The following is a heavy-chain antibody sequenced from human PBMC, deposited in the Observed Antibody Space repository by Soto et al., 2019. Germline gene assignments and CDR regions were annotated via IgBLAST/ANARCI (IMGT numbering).Heavy chain of an antibody. D-gene: IGHD3-22*01. CDR3: AKTPYSGYLWFDP. J-gene: IGHJ5*02. Sequence: QVQLQESGPGLVKPSETLSLTCTVSGGSISSYYWSWIRQPPGKGLAWIGYIYHSGSTNYNPSLKSRVTISVDTSKTQFSLKLSSVTAAATAVYYCAKTPYSGYLWFDPWGQGTLVTVSS. CDR2: IYHSGST. V-gene: IGHV4-59*01. CDR1: GGSISSYY.